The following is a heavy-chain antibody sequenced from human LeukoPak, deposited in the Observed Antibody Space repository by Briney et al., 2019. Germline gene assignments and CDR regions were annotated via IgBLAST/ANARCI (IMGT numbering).Heavy chain of an antibody. D-gene: IGHD5-12*01. Sequence: GGSLRLSCAASGFTFSSYSMNWVRQAPGKGLEWVSSISSSSSYIYYADSVKGRFTISRDNAKNSLYLQMNSLRAEDTAVYYCARRLRFPDAFDIWGQGTMVTVSS. CDR2: ISSSSSYI. J-gene: IGHJ3*02. V-gene: IGHV3-21*01. CDR3: ARRLRFPDAFDI. CDR1: GFTFSSYS.